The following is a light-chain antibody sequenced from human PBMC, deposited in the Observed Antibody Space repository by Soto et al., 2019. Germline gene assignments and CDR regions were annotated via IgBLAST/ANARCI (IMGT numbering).Light chain of an antibody. CDR3: QQSYSVPCT. J-gene: IGKJ2*02. CDR2: AAS. V-gene: IGKV1-39*01. CDR1: QSISSF. Sequence: DIQMTQSPSSLSASVGDRVTITCRASQSISSFLNWYQQKPGKAPKPLIYAASSLQSGVPARFSGSGSGIDFTLTISSLQPADFATYYCQQSYSVPCTFGQGTKLEIK.